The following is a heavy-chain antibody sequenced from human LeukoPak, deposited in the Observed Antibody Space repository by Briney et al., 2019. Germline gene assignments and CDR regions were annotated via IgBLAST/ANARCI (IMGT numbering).Heavy chain of an antibody. Sequence: ASVKVSCKASGYTSTNYAMHWVRQAPGQRPEWLGWINPGNGYAKYSQELQGRVLITRDTSASTAYMELSSLRPEDMAIYYCAIRDGHTDHWGQGTLVTVSS. CDR1: GYTSTNYA. CDR3: AIRDGHTDH. CDR2: INPGNGYA. J-gene: IGHJ4*02. D-gene: IGHD5-24*01. V-gene: IGHV1-3*03.